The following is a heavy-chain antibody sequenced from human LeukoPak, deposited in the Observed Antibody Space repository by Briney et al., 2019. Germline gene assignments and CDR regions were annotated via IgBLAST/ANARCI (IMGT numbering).Heavy chain of an antibody. CDR1: GYTFTGHY. Sequence: ASLKVSCKSSGYTFTGHYMHWMRQAPGQGLEWMGIINPSGGSTSYAQKFQGRVTMTRDTSTSTVYMELSSLRSEDTAVYYCARDYCSGGSCYPHRNYYFDYWGQGTLVTVSS. CDR2: INPSGGST. V-gene: IGHV1-46*01. CDR3: ARDYCSGGSCYPHRNYYFDY. D-gene: IGHD2-15*01. J-gene: IGHJ4*02.